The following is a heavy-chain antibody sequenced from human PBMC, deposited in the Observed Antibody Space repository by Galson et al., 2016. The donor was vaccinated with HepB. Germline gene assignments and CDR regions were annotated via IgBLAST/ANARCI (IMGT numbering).Heavy chain of an antibody. CDR2: INPNSGGT. J-gene: IGHJ1*01. CDR3: ARQLGYCSSTSCYQGAFQY. V-gene: IGHV1-2*02. CDR1: AYTFTDYY. D-gene: IGHD2-2*01. Sequence: SVKVSCKGSAYTFTDYYLHWVRLAPGQGLEWMGWINPNSGGTNYAQKFQGRVTMTRGTSISTAYMELSRLRSDDAAVYYCARQLGYCSSTSCYQGAFQYWGQGTLVTVSS.